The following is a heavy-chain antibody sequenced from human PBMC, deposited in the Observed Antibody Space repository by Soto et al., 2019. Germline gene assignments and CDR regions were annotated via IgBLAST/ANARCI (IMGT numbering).Heavy chain of an antibody. CDR3: AGNIVATISSFDY. CDR1: CESFSGYY. CDR2: INHSGST. V-gene: IGHV4-34*01. D-gene: IGHD5-12*01. Sequence: SETLSLTCAFYCESFSGYYWSWIRQPPGKGLEWIGEINHSGSTNYNPSLKSRVTMSVDTSKNQFSLKLSSVTAADTAMYYCAGNIVATISSFDYWGQGTLVTVSS. J-gene: IGHJ4*02.